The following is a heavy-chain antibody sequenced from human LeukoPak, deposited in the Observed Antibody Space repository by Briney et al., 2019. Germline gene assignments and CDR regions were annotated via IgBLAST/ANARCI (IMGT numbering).Heavy chain of an antibody. V-gene: IGHV3-33*01. CDR2: IWYDGSNK. CDR3: ARGPYYYDSSGYYPY. J-gene: IGHJ4*02. Sequence: GGSLRLSCAASGFTFSSYGMHWVRQAPGKGLEWVAVIWYDGSNKYYADSVKGRFTNSRDNSKNTLYLQMNSLRAEDTAVYYCARGPYYYDSSGYYPYWGQGTLVTVSS. D-gene: IGHD3-22*01. CDR1: GFTFSSYG.